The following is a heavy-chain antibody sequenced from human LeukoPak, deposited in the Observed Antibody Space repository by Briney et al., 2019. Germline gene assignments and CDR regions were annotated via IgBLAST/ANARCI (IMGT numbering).Heavy chain of an antibody. V-gene: IGHV1-8*01. D-gene: IGHD3-10*01. CDR3: ALLPGITRFDP. Sequence: ASVKVSCKASGYTFTSYDINWVRQATGQGREWMGWMNPNSSNTGYAQKFQGRVTITRNTSISTAYMELSSLRSEDTAVYYCALLPGITRFDPWGQGTLVTVSS. CDR1: GYTFTSYD. CDR2: MNPNSSNT. J-gene: IGHJ5*02.